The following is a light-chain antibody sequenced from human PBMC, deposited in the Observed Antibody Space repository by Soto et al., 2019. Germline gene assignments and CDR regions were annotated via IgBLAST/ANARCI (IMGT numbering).Light chain of an antibody. V-gene: IGKV1-17*01. CDR3: LHHNSYPQT. CDR1: QGIRND. J-gene: IGKJ1*01. Sequence: DIQMTQSPSSLSASVGDRVTFTCRASQGIRNDLAWYQQKPGKAPKRLNYAASNLQSGVTSRFNGSGSVTEFTLNVRGLQTEDFATYYCLHHNSYPQTFGKGPKVEIK. CDR2: AAS.